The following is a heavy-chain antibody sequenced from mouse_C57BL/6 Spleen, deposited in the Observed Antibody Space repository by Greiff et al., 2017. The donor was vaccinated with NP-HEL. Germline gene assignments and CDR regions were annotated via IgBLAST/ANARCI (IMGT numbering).Heavy chain of an antibody. CDR2: IDPENGDT. V-gene: IGHV14-4*01. CDR1: GFNIKDDY. CDR3: THYYYGSSSWFAY. D-gene: IGHD1-1*01. J-gene: IGHJ3*01. Sequence: EVKLVESGAELVRPGASVKLSCTASGFNIKDDYMHWVKQRPEQGLEWIGWIDPENGDTEYASKFQGKATITADTSSNTAYLQLSSLTSEDTAVYYCTHYYYGSSSWFAYWGQGTLVTVSA.